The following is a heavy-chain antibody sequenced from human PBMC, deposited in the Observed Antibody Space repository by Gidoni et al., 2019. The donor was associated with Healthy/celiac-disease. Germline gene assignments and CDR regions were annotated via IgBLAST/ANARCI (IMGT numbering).Heavy chain of an antibody. D-gene: IGHD1-26*01. CDR2: INHSGST. CDR3: ARGLRYSGSYNY. Sequence: QVQLQQWGAGLLTPSDTLSLTCAVYGGSFSGYYWSWIRQHPGKGLEWIGEINHSGSTNYNPSLKSRVTISVDTSKNQFSLKLSSVTAADTAVYYCARGLRYSGSYNYWGQGTLVTVSS. CDR1: GGSFSGYY. J-gene: IGHJ4*02. V-gene: IGHV4-34*01.